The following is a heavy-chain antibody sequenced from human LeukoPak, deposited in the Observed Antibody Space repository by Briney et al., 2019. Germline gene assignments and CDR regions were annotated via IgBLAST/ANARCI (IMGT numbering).Heavy chain of an antibody. Sequence: GASMKVSCKASGGTFSSYAISWVRQAPGQGLEWMGRIIPIFGTANYAQKFQGRVTITTDESTSTAYMELSSLRSEDTAVYYCARDPSPIAVAVAFDIWGQGTMVTVSS. CDR2: IIPIFGTA. CDR1: GGTFSSYA. J-gene: IGHJ3*02. CDR3: ARDPSPIAVAVAFDI. V-gene: IGHV1-69*05. D-gene: IGHD6-19*01.